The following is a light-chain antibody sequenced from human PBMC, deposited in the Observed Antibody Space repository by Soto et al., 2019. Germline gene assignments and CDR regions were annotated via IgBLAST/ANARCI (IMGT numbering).Light chain of an antibody. J-gene: IGKJ1*01. CDR3: QQYDNLLET. CDR2: DAS. Sequence: DIQMTQSPSSLSASVGDRVTLTCQASQDISNSLTWYQQKPGKAPKLLIYDASNLATGVPSRFSGSGSGTDFTFTISSLQPEDIATYYCQQYDNLLETFGQGTKVEIK. CDR1: QDISNS. V-gene: IGKV1-33*01.